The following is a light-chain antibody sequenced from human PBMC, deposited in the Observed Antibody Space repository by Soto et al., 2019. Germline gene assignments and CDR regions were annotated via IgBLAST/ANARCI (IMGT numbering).Light chain of an antibody. V-gene: IGLV1-51*02. CDR3: GTWDSSLSVVV. CDR1: SSNIGNNY. CDR2: ENS. Sequence: QSVLTQPPSVSAAPGQKVTISCSGSSSNIGNNYVSWYQQLPGTAPQLLIYENSKRPSGIPDRFSGSKSGTSATLGITGLQTGDEADYYCGTWDSSLSVVVFGGGTQLTVL. J-gene: IGLJ2*01.